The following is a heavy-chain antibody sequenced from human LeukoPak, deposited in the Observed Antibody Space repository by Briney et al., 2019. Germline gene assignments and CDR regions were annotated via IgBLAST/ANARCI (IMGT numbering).Heavy chain of an antibody. V-gene: IGHV3-21*01. J-gene: IGHJ4*02. Sequence: GGSLRLSCAASGFTFSSYSMNWVRQAPGKGLEWVSSISSSSSYIYYADSVKGRFTISRDNAKSSLYLQMNSLRAEDTAVYYCARDRLYSTQDFDYWGQGTLVTVSS. D-gene: IGHD2-8*01. CDR1: GFTFSSYS. CDR3: ARDRLYSTQDFDY. CDR2: ISSSSSYI.